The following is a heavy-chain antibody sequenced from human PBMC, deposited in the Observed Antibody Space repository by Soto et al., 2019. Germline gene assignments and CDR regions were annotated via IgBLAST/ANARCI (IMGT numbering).Heavy chain of an antibody. CDR2: IIPILGIA. Sequence: QVQLVQSGAEVKKPGSSVKVSCKASGGTFSSYTISWVRQAPGQGLEWMGRIIPILGIANYAQKFQGRVTMTTDTSTSTAYMELRSLRSDDTAVHYCATRSPAFDYWGQGTLVTVSS. CDR1: GGTFSSYT. J-gene: IGHJ4*02. CDR3: ATRSPAFDY. V-gene: IGHV1-69*02.